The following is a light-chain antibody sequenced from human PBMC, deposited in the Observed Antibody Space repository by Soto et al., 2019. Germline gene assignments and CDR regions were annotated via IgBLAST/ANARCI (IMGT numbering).Light chain of an antibody. V-gene: IGKV1-39*01. Sequence: DIQITQSPSSLSASVGDRVTITCRASQSVNSYLNWYQQKPGTAPKLLIYAASSLQTGVPSRFSGSGSGTDFTLTISSLQPEDFATYYCQQSYSSPRTFGQGTKVDIK. CDR3: QQSYSSPRT. CDR2: AAS. CDR1: QSVNSY. J-gene: IGKJ1*01.